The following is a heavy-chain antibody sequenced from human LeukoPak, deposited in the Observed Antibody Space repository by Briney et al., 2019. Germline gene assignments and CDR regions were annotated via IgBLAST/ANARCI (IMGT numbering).Heavy chain of an antibody. D-gene: IGHD1-1*01. V-gene: IGHV3-15*07. CDR1: GFTFSDAW. J-gene: IGHJ4*02. CDR2: IKSKSDGGTT. Sequence: GGSLRLSCAASGFTFSDAWMNWVRQAPGKGPEWVGRIKSKSDGGTTDYAAPVKGRFTISRDGSKDTLYLQMNSLKTEDTAMYYCTTGKTDDYYFDYWGQETLVTVSS. CDR3: TTGKTDDYYFDY.